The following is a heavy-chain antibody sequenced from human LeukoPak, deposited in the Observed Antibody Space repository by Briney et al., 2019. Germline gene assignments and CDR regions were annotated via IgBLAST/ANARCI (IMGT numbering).Heavy chain of an antibody. V-gene: IGHV1-2*02. CDR3: APLYYDILTGYYSVGD. CDR2: INPNSGGT. J-gene: IGHJ4*02. D-gene: IGHD3-9*01. Sequence: ASVKVSCKASGYTFTGYYMHWVRQAPGQGLEWMGWINPNSGGTNYAQKFQGRVTMTRDTSISTAYMELSRLRSDDTAVYYCAPLYYDILTGYYSVGDWGQGTLVTVSS. CDR1: GYTFTGYY.